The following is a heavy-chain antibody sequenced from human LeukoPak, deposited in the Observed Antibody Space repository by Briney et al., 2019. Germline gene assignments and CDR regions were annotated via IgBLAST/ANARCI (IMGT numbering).Heavy chain of an antibody. CDR2: TYYRSKWYN. CDR3: ARGRGLGLPFDS. CDR1: GDSVSSNSAT. D-gene: IGHD3/OR15-3a*01. V-gene: IGHV6-1*01. Sequence: SQTLSLTCGISGDSVSSNSATWNWIRQSPSRGLEWLGRTYYRSKWYNDYAVSVKSRIAINPDTSKNQFSLQLKSVTPEDMAVYYCARGRGLGLPFDSWGRGTLVTVSS. J-gene: IGHJ4*02.